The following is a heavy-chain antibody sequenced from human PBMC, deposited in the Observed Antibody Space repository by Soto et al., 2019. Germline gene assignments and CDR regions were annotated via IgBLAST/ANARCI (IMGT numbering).Heavy chain of an antibody. CDR1: GFTFDDYA. Sequence: EVQLVESGGGLVQPGRSLRLSCAASGFTFDDYAMHWVRQAPGKGLEWVSGISWNSGSIGYADSVKGRFTISRDNAKNSLYLQMNSLRAEDTALYYCAKGYSGHYYYSGMDVWGQGTTVTVSS. CDR3: AKGYSGHYYYSGMDV. J-gene: IGHJ6*02. D-gene: IGHD3-10*01. V-gene: IGHV3-9*01. CDR2: ISWNSGSI.